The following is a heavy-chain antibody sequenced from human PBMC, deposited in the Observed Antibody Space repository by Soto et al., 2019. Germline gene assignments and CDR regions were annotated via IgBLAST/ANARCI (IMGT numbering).Heavy chain of an antibody. CDR2: IVVGSGNT. CDR1: GFTFTSSA. Sequence: QMQLVQSGPEVKKPGTSVKVSCKASGFTFTSSAVQWVRQARGQRLEWIGWIVVGSGNTNYAQKFQGRVTMTRNTSISTAYMELSSLRSEDTAVYYCARGPQYCSSTSCYSLSYYGMDVWGQGTTVTVSS. CDR3: ARGPQYCSSTSCYSLSYYGMDV. D-gene: IGHD2-2*01. V-gene: IGHV1-58*01. J-gene: IGHJ6*02.